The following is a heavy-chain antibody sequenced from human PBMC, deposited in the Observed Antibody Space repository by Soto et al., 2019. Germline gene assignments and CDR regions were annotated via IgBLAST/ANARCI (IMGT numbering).Heavy chain of an antibody. CDR2: IIPIFGTA. CDR3: ARGLYREHYGMDV. CDR1: GGTFSSYA. J-gene: IGHJ6*02. Sequence: GASVKVSCKASGGTFSSYAISWVRQAPGQGLEWMGGIIPIFGTANYAQKFQGRVTITADESTSTAYMELSSLRSEDTAVYYCARGLYREHYGMDVWGQATTVTVSS. D-gene: IGHD2-8*01. V-gene: IGHV1-69*13.